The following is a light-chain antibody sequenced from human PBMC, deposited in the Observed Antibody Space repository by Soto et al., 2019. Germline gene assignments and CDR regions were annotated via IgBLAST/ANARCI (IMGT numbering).Light chain of an antibody. V-gene: IGLV1-40*01. CDR3: QSYDKRLTAYV. CDR1: SSSIGAGYE. Sequence: QSVLTQPPSVSGAPGQRVTISCSGTSSSIGAGYEVHWYHQLPGTAPKLVVSGNGNRPSGVPDRLSASKSGTSASLAITGLQAEDEGHYYCQSYDKRLTAYVFGTGTKVNGL. CDR2: GNG. J-gene: IGLJ1*01.